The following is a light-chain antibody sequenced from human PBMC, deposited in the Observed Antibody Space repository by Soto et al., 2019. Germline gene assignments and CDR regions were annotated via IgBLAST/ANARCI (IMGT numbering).Light chain of an antibody. V-gene: IGLV2-14*01. J-gene: IGLJ1*01. CDR3: SSYTSSSTYV. CDR2: DVS. CDR1: SSDVGGYNY. Sequence: QSALTQPPSVSGSPGQSITISCTGTSSDVGGYNYVSWYQQYPGKAPKFMIYDVSNRPAGVSNRFSGSKSGNTASLTISGLKAEDEADYYCSSYTSSSTYVFGTGTKLTVL.